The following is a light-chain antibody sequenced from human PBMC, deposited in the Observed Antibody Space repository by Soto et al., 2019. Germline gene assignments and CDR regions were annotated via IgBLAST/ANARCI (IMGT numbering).Light chain of an antibody. CDR3: ATWDDTLNGPHVV. CDR1: NSNIGSNT. Sequence: QSVLTQPPSASGTPGQRVTISCSGSNSNIGSNTANWYQQLPGTAPKLLIYTDNQRPSGVSDRFSGSKSGTSASLAISGLRSEDEADYYCATWDDTLNGPHVVFGGGTKLTVL. J-gene: IGLJ2*01. CDR2: TDN. V-gene: IGLV1-44*01.